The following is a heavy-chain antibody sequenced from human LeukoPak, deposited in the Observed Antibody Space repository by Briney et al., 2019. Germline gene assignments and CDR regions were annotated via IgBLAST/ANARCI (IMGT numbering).Heavy chain of an antibody. D-gene: IGHD4-17*01. Sequence: PSETLSLTYAVYGGSFSGYYWSWIRQPPGKGLEWIGEINHSGSTNYNPSLKSRVTISVDTSKNQFSLKLSSVTAADTAVYYCARGHGRRYWYFDLWGRGTLVTVSS. J-gene: IGHJ2*01. CDR1: GGSFSGYY. CDR2: INHSGST. V-gene: IGHV4-34*01. CDR3: ARGHGRRYWYFDL.